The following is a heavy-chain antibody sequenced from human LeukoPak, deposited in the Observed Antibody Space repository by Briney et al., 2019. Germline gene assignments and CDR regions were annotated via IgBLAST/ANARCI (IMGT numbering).Heavy chain of an antibody. CDR1: GHDFTRYW. Sequence: GVSLKISCRSSGHDFTRYWIAWVRQLPGKGLEGMGIIHPSDSESQYGPSFQGQVTISADNSISTAYLQWSRLKASDTAMYYCARRGYSGYSPLDSWGQGTLVTVSS. D-gene: IGHD5-12*01. CDR3: ARRGYSGYSPLDS. CDR2: IHPSDSES. V-gene: IGHV5-51*01. J-gene: IGHJ4*02.